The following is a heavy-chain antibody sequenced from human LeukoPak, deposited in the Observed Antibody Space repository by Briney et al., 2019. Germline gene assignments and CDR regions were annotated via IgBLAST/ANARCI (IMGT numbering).Heavy chain of an antibody. CDR2: ISYDGSNK. J-gene: IGHJ4*02. CDR3: ARDMGRRYCGSTSCYTGFDY. Sequence: PGGSLRLSCAASGFTFSSYAMHWVRQAPGKGLEWVAVISYDGSNKYYADSVKGRFTISRDNSKNTLYLQMNSLRAEDTAVYYCARDMGRRYCGSTSCYTGFDYWGQGTLVTVSS. D-gene: IGHD2-2*02. CDR1: GFTFSSYA. V-gene: IGHV3-30*04.